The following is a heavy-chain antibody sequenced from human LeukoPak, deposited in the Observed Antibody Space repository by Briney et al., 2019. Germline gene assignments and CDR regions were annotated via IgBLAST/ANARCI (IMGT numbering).Heavy chain of an antibody. D-gene: IGHD1-26*01. CDR2: ISYDGSNK. V-gene: IGHV3-30*03. J-gene: IGHJ4*02. CDR3: ASFPWELRPT. Sequence: GGSLRLSCAASGFTFSSYGMRWVRQAPGKGLEWVAVISYDGSNKYYADSVKGRFTISRDNSKNTLYLQMNSLRAEDTAVYYCASFPWELRPTWGQGTLVTVSS. CDR1: GFTFSSYG.